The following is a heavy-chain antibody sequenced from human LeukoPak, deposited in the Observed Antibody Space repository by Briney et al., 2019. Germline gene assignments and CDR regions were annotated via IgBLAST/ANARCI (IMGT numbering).Heavy chain of an antibody. D-gene: IGHD1-26*01. CDR3: ARDRVGATDYFDY. Sequence: GGSLRLSCVDSGFTFTNAWMSWVRQAPGKGLEWVAVISYDGSNKYYADSVKGRFTISRDNSKNTLYLQMNSLRAEDTAVYYCARDRVGATDYFDYWGQGTLVTVSS. CDR2: ISYDGSNK. J-gene: IGHJ4*02. CDR1: GFTFTNAW. V-gene: IGHV3-30-3*01.